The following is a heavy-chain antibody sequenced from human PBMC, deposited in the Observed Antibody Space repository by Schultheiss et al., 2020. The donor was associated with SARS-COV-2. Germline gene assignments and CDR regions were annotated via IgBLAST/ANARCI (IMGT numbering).Heavy chain of an antibody. D-gene: IGHD6-13*01. CDR1: GYSISSGYS. Sequence: SQTLSLTCAVSGYSISSGYSWSWIRQPPGKGLEWIGYIYHSGNTYYNPSLKSRVTISVDTSKNQFSLKLSSVTAADTAVYYCARDGPGYSSSWYGDYFDYWGQGTLVTVSS. CDR2: IYHSGNT. J-gene: IGHJ4*02. V-gene: IGHV4-30-2*01. CDR3: ARDGPGYSSSWYGDYFDY.